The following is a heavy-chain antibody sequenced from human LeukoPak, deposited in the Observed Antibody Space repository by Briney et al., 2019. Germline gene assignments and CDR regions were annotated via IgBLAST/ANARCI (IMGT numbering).Heavy chain of an antibody. D-gene: IGHD3-9*01. V-gene: IGHV3-23*01. CDR3: AKDQHYDILTSAIDY. J-gene: IGHJ4*02. CDR2: ISGSGGST. CDR1: GFTFSSYA. Sequence: GGSLRLSCAASGFTFSSYAMSWVRQAPGKGLEWVSDISGSGGSTYYADSVKSRFTISRDNSKNTLYLQMNSLRAEDTAVYYCAKDQHYDILTSAIDYWGQGTLVTVSS.